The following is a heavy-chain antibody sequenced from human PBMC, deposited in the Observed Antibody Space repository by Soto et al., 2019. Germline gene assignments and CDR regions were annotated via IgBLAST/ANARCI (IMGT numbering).Heavy chain of an antibody. J-gene: IGHJ4*02. CDR1: GDTFNFYS. D-gene: IGHD3-10*01. Sequence: QVQLVQSGAEVKSAGSSVKVSCKASGDTFNFYSINWVRQAPGLGLEWVGRVNPILSMSNYAQRFQGRVTMTAEKSMGIAYMELRSLRSEDTAIYYCASNYGSGYQAFDSWCQGALVTVSS. V-gene: IGHV1-69*02. CDR2: VNPILSMS. CDR3: ASNYGSGYQAFDS.